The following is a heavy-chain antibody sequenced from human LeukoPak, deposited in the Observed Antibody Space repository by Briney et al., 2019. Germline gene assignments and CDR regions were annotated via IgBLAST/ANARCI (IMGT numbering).Heavy chain of an antibody. CDR3: ARWYYDSSGYFYYFDY. Sequence: SETLSLTCTVSGGSISSYYWSWLRQPPGKGLEWIGYIYYSGSTNYNPSLKSRVTISVDTSKNQFSRKLSSVTAADTAVYYCARWYYDSSGYFYYFDYWGQGTLVTVSS. J-gene: IGHJ4*02. CDR1: GGSISSYY. CDR2: IYYSGST. V-gene: IGHV4-59*01. D-gene: IGHD3-22*01.